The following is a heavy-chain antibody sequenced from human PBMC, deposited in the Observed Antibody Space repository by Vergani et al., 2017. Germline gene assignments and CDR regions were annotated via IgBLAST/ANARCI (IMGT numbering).Heavy chain of an antibody. V-gene: IGHV3-7*02. CDR2: IKQDGSEK. CDR1: GFTFSSYW. D-gene: IGHD5-12*01. J-gene: IGHJ4*02. CDR3: ARAISRGYDWGLDY. Sequence: VQLVESGGGVVQPGRSLRLSCAASGFTFSSYWMSWVRQAPGKGLEWVANIKQDGSEKYYVDSVKGRFTITRDNAKNSLYLQMNSLRAEDTAVYYCARAISRGYDWGLDYWGQGTLVTVSS.